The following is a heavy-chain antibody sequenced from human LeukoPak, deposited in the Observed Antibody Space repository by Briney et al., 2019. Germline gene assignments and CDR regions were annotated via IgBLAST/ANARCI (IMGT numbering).Heavy chain of an antibody. Sequence: PSETLSLTCAVYGGFFGGYYWTWIRQSPGKGLEWIGEINHSGWTNYNPSLESRVTISLDASRTQFYLKMNSLTAADTAVYFCARSLLWPTGASESWGQGTTVTVSS. J-gene: IGHJ3*02. CDR3: ARSLLWPTGASES. CDR1: GGFFGGYY. D-gene: IGHD1-1*01. CDR2: INHSGWT. V-gene: IGHV4-34*01.